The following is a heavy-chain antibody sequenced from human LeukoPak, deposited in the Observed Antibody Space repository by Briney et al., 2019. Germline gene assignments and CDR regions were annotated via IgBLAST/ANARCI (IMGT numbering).Heavy chain of an antibody. CDR3: ARGVPKSVVTAIPAVGSYFDY. D-gene: IGHD2-21*02. CDR2: IYYSGST. Sequence: SETLSLTCTVSGGSISSYYWSWIRQPPGKGLEWIGYIYYSGSTNYNPSLKSRVTISVDTSKNQFSLKLSSVTAADTAVYYCARGVPKSVVTAIPAVGSYFDYWGQGTLVTVSS. J-gene: IGHJ4*02. V-gene: IGHV4-59*12. CDR1: GGSISSYY.